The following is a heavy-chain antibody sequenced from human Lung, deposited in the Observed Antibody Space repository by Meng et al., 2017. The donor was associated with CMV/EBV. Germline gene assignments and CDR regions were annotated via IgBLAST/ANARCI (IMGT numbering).Heavy chain of an antibody. CDR2: INSDGSDT. CDR1: GFSFTTFW. V-gene: IGHV3-74*01. CDR3: ARTYPNYYYGMDV. D-gene: IGHD2-2*02. Sequence: GGSLRLXXAASGFSFTTFWMHWVRQAPGKGLVWVSHINSDGSDTTYADSVKGRFTIYRDNAKNTLYLQMNSLRAEDVAVYYCARTYPNYYYGMDVWGQGTXVTVSS. J-gene: IGHJ6*02.